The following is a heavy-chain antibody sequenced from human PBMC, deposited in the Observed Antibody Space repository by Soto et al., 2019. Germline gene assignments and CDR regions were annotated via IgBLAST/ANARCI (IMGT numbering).Heavy chain of an antibody. V-gene: IGHV4-59*01. CDR2: IYYSGST. Sequence: QVQLQESGPGLVKPSETLALTCTGSGGSISSYYWSWIRQPPGKGLAWIGYIYYSGSTNYNPSLKSRVTISVDTSKNQLSLKLSSVTAADTAVYYCARGMGNYDYWGQGTLVTVSS. J-gene: IGHJ4*02. D-gene: IGHD1-26*01. CDR1: GGSISSYY. CDR3: ARGMGNYDY.